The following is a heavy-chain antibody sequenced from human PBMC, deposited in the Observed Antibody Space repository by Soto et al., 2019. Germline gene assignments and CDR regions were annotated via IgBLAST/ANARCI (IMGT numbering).Heavy chain of an antibody. CDR2: ISNSGIT. J-gene: IGHJ6*02. V-gene: IGHV3-11*05. CDR3: ARDNYYKRDV. CDR1: GFIFSDYY. Sequence: QVQLVESGGGLVKPGGSLRLSCAASGFIFSDYYMTWIRQSPGKGLEWISYISNSGITNYADSVKGRFTISIDNAKNSLYLQMDSLRAEHMAVYYCARDNYYKRDVCGQGTTVNVSS.